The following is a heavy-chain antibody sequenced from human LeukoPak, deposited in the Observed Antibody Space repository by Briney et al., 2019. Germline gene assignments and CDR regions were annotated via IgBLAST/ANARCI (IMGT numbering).Heavy chain of an antibody. V-gene: IGHV3-53*01. J-gene: IGHJ6*02. Sequence: PGGSLRLSCAASGFNVTSNYMSWVRQAPGKGLGWASVIYSDGTTYYADSVEGRFSISRDDSKNAVFLQMTNLGAEDSAVYYCARDWIWVGAGYGLDVWGQGTTVVVSS. CDR3: ARDWIWVGAGYGLDV. CDR2: IYSDGTT. CDR1: GFNVTSNY. D-gene: IGHD3-10*01.